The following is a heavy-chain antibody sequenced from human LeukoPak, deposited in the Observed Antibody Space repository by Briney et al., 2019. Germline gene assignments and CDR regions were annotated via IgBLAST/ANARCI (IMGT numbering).Heavy chain of an antibody. J-gene: IGHJ5*02. CDR2: IIPIFGTA. CDR1: GGTFSSYA. Sequence: LVKVSCKASGGTFSSYAISWVRQAPGQGLEWMGGIIPIFGTANYAQKFQGRVTMTEDTSTDTAYMELSSLRSEDTAVYYCATDPGSGSYLGFDPWGQGTLVTVSS. V-gene: IGHV1-69*06. D-gene: IGHD1-26*01. CDR3: ATDPGSGSYLGFDP.